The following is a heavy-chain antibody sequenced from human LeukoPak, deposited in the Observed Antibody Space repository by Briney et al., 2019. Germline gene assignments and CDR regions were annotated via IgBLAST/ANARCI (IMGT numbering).Heavy chain of an antibody. D-gene: IGHD4-17*01. CDR3: ASAPYGDYAPNWFDP. CDR2: ISAYNGNT. J-gene: IGHJ5*02. Sequence: ASVKVSCKASGYTFTGYYMHWVRQAPGQGLEWMGWISAYNGNTNYAQKLQGRVTMTTDTSTSTAYMELRSLRSDDTAVYYCASAPYGDYAPNWFDPWGQGTLVTVSS. CDR1: GYTFTGYY. V-gene: IGHV1-18*04.